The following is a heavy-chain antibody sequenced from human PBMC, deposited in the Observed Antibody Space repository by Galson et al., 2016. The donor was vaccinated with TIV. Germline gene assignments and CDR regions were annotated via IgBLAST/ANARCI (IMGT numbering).Heavy chain of an antibody. CDR1: GFTFIDYD. J-gene: IGHJ4*02. CDR3: AKGERQYRGYDWGFDY. CDR2: ISGSGLST. Sequence: SLRLSCAASGFTFIDYDINWVRQAPGEGLEWVSSISGSGLSTYYTDSVKGRFTISRDNSKNTLYLQMNSLRAEDTAIYYCAKGERQYRGYDWGFDYWGQGALVTVSS. V-gene: IGHV3-23*01. D-gene: IGHD5-12*01.